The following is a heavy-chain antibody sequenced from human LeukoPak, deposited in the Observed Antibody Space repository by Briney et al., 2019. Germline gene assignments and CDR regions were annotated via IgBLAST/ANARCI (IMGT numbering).Heavy chain of an antibody. Sequence: GGSLRLSCAASGFTFSSYYMNWVRQAPGKGLEWVSYITSSGRTTYYADSVKGRFTISRDNATNSLYLQMNSLRAEDTAVYYCARDGSSLKNWYFDLWGRGTLVMVSS. V-gene: IGHV3-48*01. D-gene: IGHD6-13*01. CDR2: ITSSGRTT. J-gene: IGHJ2*01. CDR1: GFTFSSYY. CDR3: ARDGSSLKNWYFDL.